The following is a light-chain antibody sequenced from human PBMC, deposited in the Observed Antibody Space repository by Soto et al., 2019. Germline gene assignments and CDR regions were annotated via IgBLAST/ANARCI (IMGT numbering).Light chain of an antibody. CDR1: QSVSSY. CDR3: QQRSNWPRT. J-gene: IGKJ2*01. CDR2: DAS. Sequence: EIVFTQSPATLSLSPGERATLSCRASQSVSSYLAWYQQKPGQAPRLLIYDASNRATGIPARFSGSGSGTDFSLTISSLEPEDFAIYYCQQRSNWPRTFGQGTKLELK. V-gene: IGKV3-11*01.